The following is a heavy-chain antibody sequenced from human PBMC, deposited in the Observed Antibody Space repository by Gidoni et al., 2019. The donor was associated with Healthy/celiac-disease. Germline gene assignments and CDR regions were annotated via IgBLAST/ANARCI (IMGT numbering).Heavy chain of an antibody. J-gene: IGHJ5*02. D-gene: IGHD2-21*02. CDR3: ATHRGAYGGNSVGIPWFDP. V-gene: IGHV1-69-2*01. CDR2: VDPEDGET. Sequence: EVQLVQSGAEVKKPGATVKISCKVSGYTFTDYYMHWVQQAPGKGLEWMGLVDPEDGETIYAEKFQGRVTITADTSTDTAYMELSSLRSEDTAVYYCATHRGAYGGNSVGIPWFDPWGQGTLVTVSS. CDR1: GYTFTDYY.